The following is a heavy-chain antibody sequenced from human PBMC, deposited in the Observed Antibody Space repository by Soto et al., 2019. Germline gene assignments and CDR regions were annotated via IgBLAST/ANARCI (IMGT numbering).Heavy chain of an antibody. J-gene: IGHJ1*01. V-gene: IGHV1-69*02. Sequence: SVKVSCKASGGTFSSYTISWVRQAPGQGLEWMGRIIPILGIANYAQKFQGRVTITADKSTSTAYMELSSLRSEDTAVYYCASVYCSGGSCYSRKYFQHWGQGTLVTVSS. CDR3: ASVYCSGGSCYSRKYFQH. CDR2: IIPILGIA. CDR1: GGTFSSYT. D-gene: IGHD2-15*01.